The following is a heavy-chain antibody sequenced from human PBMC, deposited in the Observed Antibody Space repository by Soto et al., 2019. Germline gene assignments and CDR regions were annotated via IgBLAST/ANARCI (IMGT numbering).Heavy chain of an antibody. V-gene: IGHV3-53*01. CDR3: ASRMVRGVYEFDY. Sequence: GGSMRLSCAASGFTGSSNYMSWVRRAPGKGLEWVSVIYSGGSTYYADSVKGRFTISRDNSKNTLYLQMNSLRAEDTAVYYCASRMVRGVYEFDYWGQGTLVTVSS. CDR2: IYSGGST. CDR1: GFTGSSNY. D-gene: IGHD3-10*01. J-gene: IGHJ4*02.